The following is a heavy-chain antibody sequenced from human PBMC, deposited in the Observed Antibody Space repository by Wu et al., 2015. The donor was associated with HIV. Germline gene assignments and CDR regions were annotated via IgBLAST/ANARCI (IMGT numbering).Heavy chain of an antibody. CDR1: GGTFSNYA. J-gene: IGHJ3*02. CDR3: ARDKEMATIIFGAFDI. V-gene: IGHV1-69*15. Sequence: QVQLVQSGAEVKKPGSSVKVSCKTSGGTFSNYAITWVRQAPGQGLEWMGRIIPIFGTANYAQKFQGRVTITADESTSTAYMELSSLRSEDTAVYYCARDKEMATIIFGAFDIWGQGTMVTVSS. D-gene: IGHD5-24*01. CDR2: IIPIFGTA.